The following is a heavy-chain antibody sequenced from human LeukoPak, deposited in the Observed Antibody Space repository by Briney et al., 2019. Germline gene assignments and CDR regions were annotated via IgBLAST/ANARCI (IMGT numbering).Heavy chain of an antibody. CDR2: IKQDGSDK. Sequence: GGSLRLSCAASGFTFSTYWMSWVRQAPGRGLEWVANIKQDGSDKFYVDSVKGRFTISRDNAKNSMYLQMNSLRAEDTAVYYCARVLPVASRDYWGQGTLVTVSS. D-gene: IGHD2-2*01. CDR3: ARVLPVASRDY. J-gene: IGHJ4*02. V-gene: IGHV3-7*01. CDR1: GFTFSTYW.